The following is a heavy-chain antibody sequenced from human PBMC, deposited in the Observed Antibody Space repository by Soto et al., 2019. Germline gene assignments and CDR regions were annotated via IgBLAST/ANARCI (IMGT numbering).Heavy chain of an antibody. CDR2: IYDNGGA. Sequence: QVQLQESGPGLVKPSQTLSLSCTVSGDSISSGGYYWSWIRQHPGKGLVWIGYIYDNGGAYYSPSLRGRVVISLDRSENQFSLRLSSVTAADTAVYYCARVKGGTTRRAFDSWGQGTLVTVSS. V-gene: IGHV4-31*03. J-gene: IGHJ4*02. D-gene: IGHD1-7*01. CDR1: GDSISSGGYY. CDR3: ARVKGGTTRRAFDS.